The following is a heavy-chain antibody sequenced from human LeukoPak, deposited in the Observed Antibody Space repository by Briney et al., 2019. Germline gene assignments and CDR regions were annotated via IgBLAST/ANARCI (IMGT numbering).Heavy chain of an antibody. V-gene: IGHV1-69*04. CDR2: IIPILGIA. J-gene: IGHJ4*02. Sequence: SVKVSCKASGGTFSSYAISWVRQAPGQGLEWMGRIIPILGIANYAQKLQGRVTITADKSTSTAYMELSSLRSEDTAVYYCARVVDDSRSDYFDYWGQGTLVTVSS. CDR1: GGTFSSYA. D-gene: IGHD3-22*01. CDR3: ARVVDDSRSDYFDY.